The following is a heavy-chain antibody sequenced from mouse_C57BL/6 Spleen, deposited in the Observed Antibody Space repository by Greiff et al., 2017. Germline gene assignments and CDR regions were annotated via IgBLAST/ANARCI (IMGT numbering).Heavy chain of an antibody. V-gene: IGHV1-53*01. D-gene: IGHD1-1*01. CDR2: INPSNGGT. CDR1: GYTFTSSW. CDR3: ARGCGRGAWFAY. J-gene: IGHJ3*01. Sequence: QVQLQQPGTELVKPGASVKLSCKASGYTFTSSWMHWVKQRPGQGLEWIGNINPSNGGTNYNEKFKSKATLTVDKSSSTAYMQLSSLTSEDSAVYYCARGCGRGAWFAYWGQGTLVTVSA.